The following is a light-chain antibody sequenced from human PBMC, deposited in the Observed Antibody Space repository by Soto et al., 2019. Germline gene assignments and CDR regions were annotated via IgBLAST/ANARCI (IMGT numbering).Light chain of an antibody. Sequence: QSVLTQPPSVSAAPGQKVTISCSGSSSNIGNNYVSWYQQLPGTAPKLLIYENNKRPSGIPDRFSGSKSGTSATLGITGLQTGDEADYHCGTWDSSLSDVFGGGTKLTVL. CDR3: GTWDSSLSDV. CDR2: ENN. CDR1: SSNIGNNY. J-gene: IGLJ3*02. V-gene: IGLV1-51*02.